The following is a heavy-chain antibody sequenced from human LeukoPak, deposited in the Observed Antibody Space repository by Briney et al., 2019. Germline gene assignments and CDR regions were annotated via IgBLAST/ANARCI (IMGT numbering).Heavy chain of an antibody. J-gene: IGHJ3*02. CDR2: ISGRGDST. CDR1: GFTFINYA. CDR3: AREVGHFDI. V-gene: IGHV3-23*01. Sequence: PGGSLRLSGAGSGFTFINYAMTWVRQGPGKGLEWVSVISGRGDSTYYADSVEGRFTISRDNSKNTLYLQMHSLRAEDTAVYYCAREVGHFDIWGQGTKVSVSS. D-gene: IGHD1-26*01.